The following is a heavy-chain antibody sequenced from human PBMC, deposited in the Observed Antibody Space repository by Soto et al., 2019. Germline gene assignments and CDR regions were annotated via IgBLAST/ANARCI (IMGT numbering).Heavy chain of an antibody. CDR1: GGSFSGYY. V-gene: IGHV4-34*01. CDR3: ARGRLGWAPHLYYFDY. CDR2: INHSGST. Sequence: SETLSLTCAVYGGSFSGYYWSWIRQPPGKGLEWIGEINHSGSTNYNPSLKSRVTISVDTSKNQFSLKLSSVTAADTAVYYCARGRLGWAPHLYYFDYWGQGTLVTVSS. D-gene: IGHD3-16*01. J-gene: IGHJ4*02.